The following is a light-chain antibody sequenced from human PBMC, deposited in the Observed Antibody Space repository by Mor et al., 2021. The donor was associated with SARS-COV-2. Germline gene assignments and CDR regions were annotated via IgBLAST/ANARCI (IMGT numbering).Light chain of an antibody. CDR2: AAS. V-gene: IGKV1-12*01. Sequence: SSWLAWYQQKPGKAPKLLIYAASSLPSGVPSRFIGSGSGTDFTLTISSLQPEDFATYFCQQANIFPFTFGPGTKVDVK. J-gene: IGKJ3*01. CDR1: SSW. CDR3: QQANIFPFT.